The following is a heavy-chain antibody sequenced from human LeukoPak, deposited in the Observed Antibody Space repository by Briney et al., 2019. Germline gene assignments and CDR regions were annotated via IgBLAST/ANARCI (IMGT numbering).Heavy chain of an antibody. CDR1: GGSISSGSYY. V-gene: IGHV4-61*02. J-gene: IGHJ4*02. D-gene: IGHD6-13*01. CDR3: ASEYSSSWYVAY. Sequence: SETLSLTCTVSGGSISSGSYYWSWIRQPAGKGLEWIGRIYTSGSTNYNPSLKSRVTISVDTSKNQFSPKLSSVTAADTAVYYCASEYSSSWYVAYWGQGTLVTVSS. CDR2: IYTSGST.